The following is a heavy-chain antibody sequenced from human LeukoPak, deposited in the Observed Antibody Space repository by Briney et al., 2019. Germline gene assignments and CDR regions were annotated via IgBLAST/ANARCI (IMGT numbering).Heavy chain of an antibody. CDR1: GFTFSSYS. V-gene: IGHV3-48*04. D-gene: IGHD3-9*01. CDR2: ISSSSSTI. J-gene: IGHJ3*02. CDR3: ARLDWSNDAFDI. Sequence: GGSLRLSCAASGFTFSSYSMNWVRQAPGKGLEWVSYISSSSSTIYYADSVKGRFAISRDNAKNSLYLQMNSLRAEDTAVYYCARLDWSNDAFDIWGQGTMVTVSS.